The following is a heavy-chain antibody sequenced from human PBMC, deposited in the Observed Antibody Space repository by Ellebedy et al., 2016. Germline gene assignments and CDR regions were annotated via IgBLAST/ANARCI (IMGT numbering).Heavy chain of an antibody. Sequence: GESLKISXAASGFTFSSYGMHWVRQAPGKGLEWVAVIWYDGSNKYYADSVKGRFTISRDNSKNTLYLQMNSLRAEDTAVYYCARASVEMATIGLDYWGQGTLVTVSS. CDR3: ARASVEMATIGLDY. V-gene: IGHV3-33*01. D-gene: IGHD5-24*01. CDR1: GFTFSSYG. J-gene: IGHJ4*02. CDR2: IWYDGSNK.